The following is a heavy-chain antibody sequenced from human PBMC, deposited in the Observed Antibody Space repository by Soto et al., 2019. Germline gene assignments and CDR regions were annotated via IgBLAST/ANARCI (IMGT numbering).Heavy chain of an antibody. Sequence: SVKVSCKASGGTFSSYAISWVRQAPGQGLEWMGGIIPIFGTANYAQKFQGRVTITADESTSTAYMELSSLRSEDTAVYYCAASGYDFNDYYYYYGMDVWGQGTTVTVSS. D-gene: IGHD5-12*01. CDR1: GGTFSSYA. J-gene: IGHJ6*02. V-gene: IGHV1-69*13. CDR3: AASGYDFNDYYYYYGMDV. CDR2: IIPIFGTA.